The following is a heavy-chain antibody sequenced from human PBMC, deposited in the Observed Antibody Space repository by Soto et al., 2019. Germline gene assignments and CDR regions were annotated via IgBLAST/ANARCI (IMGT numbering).Heavy chain of an antibody. D-gene: IGHD6-13*01. V-gene: IGHV6-1*01. Sequence: SPTLSLTCAISGDSVSSNSAAWNWIRQSPSRGLEWLGRTYYRSKWYNDYAVSVKSRITINPDTSKNQFSLQLNSVTPEDTAVYYCARLRIERGSSRPDAFDIWGQGTMVTVSS. CDR3: ARLRIERGSSRPDAFDI. CDR2: TYYRSKWYN. CDR1: GDSVSSNSAA. J-gene: IGHJ3*02.